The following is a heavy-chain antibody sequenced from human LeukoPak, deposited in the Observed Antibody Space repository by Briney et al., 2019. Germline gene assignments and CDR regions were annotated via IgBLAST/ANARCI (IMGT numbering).Heavy chain of an antibody. CDR1: GFTFSDYY. CDR2: ISSSGSTI. J-gene: IGHJ4*02. V-gene: IGHV3-11*01. CDR3: AREEYYYGSGSLDY. Sequence: GGSLRLSCAASGFTFSDYYMSWIRQAPGKGLEWGSYISSSGSTIYYADSVKGRFTTSRDNAKNSLYLQMNSLRAEDTAVYYCAREEYYYGSGSLDYWGQGTLVTVSS. D-gene: IGHD3-10*01.